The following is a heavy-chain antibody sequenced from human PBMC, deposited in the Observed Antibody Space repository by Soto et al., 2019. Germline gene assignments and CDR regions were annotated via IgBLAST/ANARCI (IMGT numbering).Heavy chain of an antibody. J-gene: IGHJ4*02. D-gene: IGHD3-10*02. CDR3: AGGLAYYYVFAY. V-gene: IGHV4-39*01. CDR2: IYYSGST. CDR1: GGSISSSSYY. Sequence: SETLSLTCTVSGGSISSSSYYWGWIRQPPGKGLEWIGSIYYSGSTYYNPSLKGRVTISVDTSKNQFSLKLSSVTAADTAVYYCAGGLAYYYVFAYWGQGTLVTVSS.